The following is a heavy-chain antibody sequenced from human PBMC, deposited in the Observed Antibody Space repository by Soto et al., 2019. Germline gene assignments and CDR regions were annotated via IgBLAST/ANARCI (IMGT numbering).Heavy chain of an antibody. J-gene: IGHJ6*02. CDR3: ARGDATKIVVTTYYAMDV. V-gene: IGHV1-69*13. Sequence: SVKVSCKASGGRLSNYGISWVRQAPGQGLEWMGGIIPVFGTANYAQKFQGRVTITADESTNIVYMDVTSLRSEDTAVYYCARGDATKIVVTTYYAMDVWGQGTTVTSP. CDR2: IIPVFGTA. CDR1: GGRLSNYG. D-gene: IGHD4-17*01.